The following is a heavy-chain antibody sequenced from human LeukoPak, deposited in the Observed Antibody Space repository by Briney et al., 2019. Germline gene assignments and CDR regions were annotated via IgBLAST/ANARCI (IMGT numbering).Heavy chain of an antibody. CDR3: ARFGYSGWNLEY. Sequence: PGGSLRLSCAASGFSFRDFWMTWVRQAPGKGLEWVANINQGGSVKYYVDSVKGRFTISRDEAASSLYVQMNSLRDEDTAVYYCARFGYSGWNLEYWGQGTLVTVSS. V-gene: IGHV3-7*01. CDR2: INQGGSVK. CDR1: GFSFRDFW. D-gene: IGHD5-12*01. J-gene: IGHJ4*02.